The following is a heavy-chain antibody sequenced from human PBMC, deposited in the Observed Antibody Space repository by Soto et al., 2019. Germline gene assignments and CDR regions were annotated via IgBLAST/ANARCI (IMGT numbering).Heavy chain of an antibody. CDR3: ARTLPGDLERDGMDV. J-gene: IGHJ6*02. CDR1: GYTFTGYY. CDR2: INPNSGGT. V-gene: IGHV1-2*02. Sequence: QVQLVQSGAEVKKPGASVKVSCKASGYTFTGYYMHWVRQAPGQGLEWMGWINPNSGGTNYAQKFQGRVTMTRDTSISTAYMELSRLRSDDTAVYYCARTLPGDLERDGMDVWGQGTTVTVSS. D-gene: IGHD7-27*01.